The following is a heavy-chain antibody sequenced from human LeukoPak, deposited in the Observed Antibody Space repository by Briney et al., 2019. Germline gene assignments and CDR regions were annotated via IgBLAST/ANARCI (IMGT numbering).Heavy chain of an antibody. CDR3: ARDLPGVPIDH. J-gene: IGHJ4*02. V-gene: IGHV3-21*06. D-gene: IGHD7-27*01. Sequence: GGSLRLSCAASGFTFSTYNMNWIRQAPGKGLEWVSSITTGSTDIYYADSLKGRFTISRDDAKNSVYLQMNSLRVEDTAVYYCARDLPGVPIDHWGQGILATVSS. CDR2: ITTGSTDI. CDR1: GFTFSTYN.